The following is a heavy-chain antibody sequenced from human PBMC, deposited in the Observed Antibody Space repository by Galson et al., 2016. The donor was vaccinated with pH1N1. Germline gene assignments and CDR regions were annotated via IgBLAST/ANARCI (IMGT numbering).Heavy chain of an antibody. J-gene: IGHJ4*02. CDR1: GSTLNNY. CDR3: ARGNYAKFDY. D-gene: IGHD2-2*01. CDR2: IFSGGRT. V-gene: IGHV3-66*01. Sequence: SLRLSCAASGSTLNNYMTWVRQAPGKGLEWVSVIFSGGRTFYADSVKGRFTISRDNSKNTVYLQMNSLRAEDTAVYYCARGNYAKFDYWGQGTLVTVSS.